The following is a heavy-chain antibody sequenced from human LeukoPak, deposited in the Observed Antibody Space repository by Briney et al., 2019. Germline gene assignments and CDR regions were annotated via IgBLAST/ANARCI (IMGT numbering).Heavy chain of an antibody. Sequence: GGTLRLSCAASGFTFSSYWMHWVRHAPGKGLVWVSRINSDGSSTSYADSVKGRFTISRDNAKNTLYLQMNSLRAEDTAVYYCARGRGSSWYGHYYYYGMDVWGQGTTVTVSS. CDR2: INSDGSST. J-gene: IGHJ6*02. CDR1: GFTFSSYW. V-gene: IGHV3-74*01. CDR3: ARGRGSSWYGHYYYYGMDV. D-gene: IGHD6-13*01.